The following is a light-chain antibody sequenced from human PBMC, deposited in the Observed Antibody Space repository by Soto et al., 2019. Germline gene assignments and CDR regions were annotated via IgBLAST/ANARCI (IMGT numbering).Light chain of an antibody. J-gene: IGKJ1*01. CDR3: HQYGSSPT. CDR1: QSVSSSY. V-gene: IGKV3-20*01. CDR2: GAS. Sequence: EIVLTQSPGTLSLSPGERATLSCRASQSVSSSYLAWYQQKPGQATRLLIYGASSRATGIPDRFSGSGSGTDFTLTISRLEPDDFAVYYCHQYGSSPTFGQGTKVEIK.